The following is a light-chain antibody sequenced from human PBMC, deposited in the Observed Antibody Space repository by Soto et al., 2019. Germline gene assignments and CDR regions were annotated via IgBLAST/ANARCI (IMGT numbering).Light chain of an antibody. CDR3: QQAKSFPLT. Sequence: DIQMTQSPSSVSTSVGDRVTITCRASQDISSWLAWYQQKPGKVPKLLIYAASSLQCGVPSRFSGSGSGTDFTLTISSLQPEDFAIYYCQQAKSFPLTFGGGTKVEIK. V-gene: IGKV1D-12*01. J-gene: IGKJ4*01. CDR2: AAS. CDR1: QDISSW.